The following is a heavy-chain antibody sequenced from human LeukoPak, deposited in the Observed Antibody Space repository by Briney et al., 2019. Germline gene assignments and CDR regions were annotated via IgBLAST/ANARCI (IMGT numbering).Heavy chain of an antibody. CDR1: GFPFGSYA. CDR3: AKGGRIGSSGYYYVGY. J-gene: IGHJ4*02. D-gene: IGHD3-22*01. Sequence: GGSLRLSCAASGFPFGSYAMTWVRQAPGKGLESVSVITDGADTYYADSVKGRFTISRDNSKNTLYLQMNSLRAEDTAVYYCAKGGRIGSSGYYYVGYWGQGTLVTVSS. V-gene: IGHV3-23*01. CDR2: ITDGADT.